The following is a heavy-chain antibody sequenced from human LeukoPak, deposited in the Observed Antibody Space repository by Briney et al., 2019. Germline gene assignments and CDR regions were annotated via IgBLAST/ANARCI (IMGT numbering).Heavy chain of an antibody. J-gene: IGHJ3*02. CDR1: KFSFSSYW. CDR3: AKNSGMGGGAFDI. CDR2: ISGSGSNT. Sequence: GGSLRLSCAASKFSFSSYWMHWVRQAPGKGLVWVSAISGSGSNTYYADSVKGRFTISRDNSKNTLYLQMNSLRAEDTAVYYCAKNSGMGGGAFDIWGQGTMVTVSS. V-gene: IGHV3-23*01. D-gene: IGHD6-19*01.